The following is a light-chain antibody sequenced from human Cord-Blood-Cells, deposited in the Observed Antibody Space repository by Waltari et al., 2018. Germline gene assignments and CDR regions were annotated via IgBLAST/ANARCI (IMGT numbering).Light chain of an antibody. CDR1: QSVSSSY. J-gene: IGKJ2*01. V-gene: IGKV3-20*01. CDR2: RAS. Sequence: EIVLTQSPGTLSLSPGERATLSCRASQSVSSSYLAWYQQKPCQAPRLLIYRASSRATGIPDRFSGSGSGTDFTLTISRLEPEDFAVYYCQQYGSSPKLAKMYTFGQGTKLEIK. CDR3: QQYGSSPKLAKMYT.